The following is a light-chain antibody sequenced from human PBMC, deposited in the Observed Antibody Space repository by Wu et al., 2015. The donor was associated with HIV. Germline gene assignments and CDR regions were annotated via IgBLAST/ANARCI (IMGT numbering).Light chain of an antibody. CDR3: QQYGSSPQRT. Sequence: EIVMTQSPGTLSLSPGERATLSCRASQSVSSSYLAWYQQKPGQAPRLLIYGASSRATGIPDRFSGSGSGTDFTLTISRLEPEDFAVYYCQQYGSSPQRTFGQGTKGG. V-gene: IGKV3-20*01. CDR2: GAS. CDR1: QSVSSSY. J-gene: IGKJ1*01.